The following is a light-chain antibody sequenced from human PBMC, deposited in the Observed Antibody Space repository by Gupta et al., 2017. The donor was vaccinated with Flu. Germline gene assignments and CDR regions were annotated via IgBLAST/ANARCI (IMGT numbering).Light chain of an antibody. V-gene: IGLV2-14*01. CDR3: SSYTTSSNVL. Sequence: QSALTQPASVSGAPGQSITISCTGTSSDVGALNYVSWYQQHPGKAPKLMIYEVSNRPSGVSNRFSGSKSGNTASLTISGLQAEDEGDYYCSSYTTSSNVLFGGGTKLTVL. CDR2: EVS. CDR1: SSDVGALNY. J-gene: IGLJ2*01.